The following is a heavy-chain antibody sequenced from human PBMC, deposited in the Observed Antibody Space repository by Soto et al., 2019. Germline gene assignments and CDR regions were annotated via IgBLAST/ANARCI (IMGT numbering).Heavy chain of an antibody. D-gene: IGHD4-17*01. CDR3: ASRLGRHQLRPDYYYYGMDV. CDR1: GGTFSSYA. CDR2: IIPIFGTA. Sequence: QVQLVQSGAEVKKPGSSVKVSCKASGGTFSSYAISWVRQAPGQGLEWMGGIIPIFGTANYAQKFQGRVTITADESTSTAYMELSSLRSEDTAVYYCASRLGRHQLRPDYYYYGMDVWGQGTTVTVSS. J-gene: IGHJ6*02. V-gene: IGHV1-69*01.